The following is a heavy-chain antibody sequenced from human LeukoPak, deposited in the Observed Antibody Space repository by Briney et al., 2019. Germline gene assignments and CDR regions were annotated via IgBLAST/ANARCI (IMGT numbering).Heavy chain of an antibody. D-gene: IGHD3-22*01. J-gene: IGHJ4*02. Sequence: GASVKVSCKASGGTFNSYAISWVRQAPGQGLEWMGGIIPIFGTANYAQKFQGRVTITADKSTSTAYMELYSLRSEDTAVYYCARDRAKYYYDSSGYGFDYWGQGTLVTVSS. CDR2: IIPIFGTA. V-gene: IGHV1-69*06. CDR3: ARDRAKYYYDSSGYGFDY. CDR1: GGTFNSYA.